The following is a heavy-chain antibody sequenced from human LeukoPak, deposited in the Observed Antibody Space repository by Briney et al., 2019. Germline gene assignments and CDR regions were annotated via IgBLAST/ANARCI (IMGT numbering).Heavy chain of an antibody. CDR1: GYTFTVYY. D-gene: IGHD3-22*01. Sequence: ASVTVSFTASGYTFTVYYMHWVRQAPGQGHEWMGWINPNSGGTNYAKKFQGRVTMTRDTSISTAYMELSRLRSDDTAVYYCARDRDEYYYDSSGYLYGYWGQGTLVTVSS. J-gene: IGHJ4*02. CDR2: INPNSGGT. CDR3: ARDRDEYYYDSSGYLYGY. V-gene: IGHV1-2*02.